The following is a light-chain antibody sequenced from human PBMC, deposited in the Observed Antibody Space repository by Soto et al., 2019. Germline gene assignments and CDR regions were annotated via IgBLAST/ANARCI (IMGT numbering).Light chain of an antibody. J-gene: IGKJ1*01. CDR2: GAS. Sequence: EIVLTQYPGTLSLSPGERATLSCRASQSVSSNYLAWYQQKPGQAPRLLIYGASTRATGIPARFSGSGSGTEFTLTISSLQSEDFAVYYCQQYNIWPPWTFGQGTKVDIK. V-gene: IGKV3-15*01. CDR3: QQYNIWPPWT. CDR1: QSVSSN.